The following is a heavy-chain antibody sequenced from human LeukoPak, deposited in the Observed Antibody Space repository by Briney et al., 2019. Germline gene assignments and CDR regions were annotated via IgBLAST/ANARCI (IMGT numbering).Heavy chain of an antibody. CDR3: ARDYYDSSGYYFHFDY. CDR2: IYTSGST. D-gene: IGHD3-22*01. V-gene: IGHV4-4*07. CDR1: GGSISSYY. J-gene: IGHJ4*02. Sequence: PSETLSLTCTVSGGSISSYYWSWIRQPAGKGPEWIGRIYTSGSTNYNPSLKSRVTMSVDTSKNQFSLKLSSVTAADTAVYYCARDYYDSSGYYFHFDYWGQGTLVTVSS.